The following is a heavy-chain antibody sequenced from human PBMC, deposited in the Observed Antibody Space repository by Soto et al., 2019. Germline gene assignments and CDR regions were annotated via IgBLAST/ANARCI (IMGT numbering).Heavy chain of an antibody. D-gene: IGHD3-22*01. V-gene: IGHV3-64D*06. Sequence: PGGSLRLSCLASRFTFSTYAMHWVRQAPGKGLEYVSTTSSNGGSTYYADSVKGRFTISRDNSKNTLYLQMSSLRAEDTAVYYCVKYYFDSSGYYGLNAFDIWGQGTMVTVSS. CDR1: RFTFSTYA. CDR3: VKYYFDSSGYYGLNAFDI. J-gene: IGHJ3*02. CDR2: TSSNGGST.